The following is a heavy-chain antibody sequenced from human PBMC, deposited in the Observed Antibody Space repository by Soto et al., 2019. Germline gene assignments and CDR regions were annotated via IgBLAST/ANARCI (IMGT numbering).Heavy chain of an antibody. CDR3: ARDFNILVGPAAMGGGFDP. CDR1: GGTFSSYA. J-gene: IGHJ5*02. Sequence: QVQLVQSGAEVKKPGSSVKVSCKASGGTFSSYAISWVRQAPGQGLEWMGGIIPIFGTANFAQKFQGRVTITTDESTSTAYMELSSLRSEDTAVYYCARDFNILVGPAAMGGGFDPWGQGTLVTVSS. D-gene: IGHD2-2*01. CDR2: IIPIFGTA. V-gene: IGHV1-69*01.